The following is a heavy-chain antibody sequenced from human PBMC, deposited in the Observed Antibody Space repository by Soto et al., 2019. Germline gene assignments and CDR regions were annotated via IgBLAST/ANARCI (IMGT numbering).Heavy chain of an antibody. J-gene: IGHJ6*03. CDR2: ISSSSSTI. CDR3: ARAIYYYYYMDV. CDR1: GFTFSSYS. Sequence: EVQLVESGGGLVQPGGSLRLSCAASGFTFSSYSMNWVRQAPGKGLEWVSYISSSSSTIYYADSVKGRFTISRDNAKNSLYLQMNSLRAEDTAVYYCARAIYYYYYMDVWGIGTTVTVSS. V-gene: IGHV3-48*01.